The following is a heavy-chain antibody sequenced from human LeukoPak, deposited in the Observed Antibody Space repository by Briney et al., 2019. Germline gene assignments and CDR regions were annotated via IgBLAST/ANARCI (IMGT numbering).Heavy chain of an antibody. CDR1: GFTLISYG. Sequence: GMSLRLSCAASGFTLISYGMHWVRQAPGKGLEWVAVISKDGSDKKYADSVKGRFIISRDNSRNTLYLQMNSLRAEDTAVYYCAKEYDGYWGQGTLVTVSS. V-gene: IGHV3-30*18. J-gene: IGHJ4*02. CDR3: AKEYDGY. D-gene: IGHD2-8*01. CDR2: ISKDGSDK.